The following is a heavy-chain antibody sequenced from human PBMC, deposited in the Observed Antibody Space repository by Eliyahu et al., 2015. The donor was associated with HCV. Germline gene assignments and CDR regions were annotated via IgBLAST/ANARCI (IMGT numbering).Heavy chain of an antibody. V-gene: IGHV4-39*01. D-gene: IGHD4-23*01. CDR3: ARSSGLLRWPFDY. CDR2: IYHPGST. Sequence: QLQLQESGPGLVKPSETLSLTCTVSGGSISSSGNFWGWIRQSPGKGLEWIGSIYHPGSTYYNPSLKSRVTMSVDTSKNQFSLMLSSVTAADTAVYYCARSSGLLRWPFDYWGQGTLVTVSS. J-gene: IGHJ4*02. CDR1: GGSISSSGNF.